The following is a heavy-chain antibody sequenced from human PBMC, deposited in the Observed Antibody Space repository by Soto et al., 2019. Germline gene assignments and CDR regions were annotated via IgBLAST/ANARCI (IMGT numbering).Heavy chain of an antibody. CDR1: GYTFTSYA. Sequence: QVPLVQSGAEVKKPGASVKVSCKASGYTFTSYAMHWVRQAPGQRLEWMGWINAGNGNTKYSQKFQGRVTITRDTSASPAYVKLSSLGSEVTPVYYCAEEGDSYGYCLARWYFDLWGRGTLVTVS. D-gene: IGHD5-18*01. CDR2: INAGNGNT. V-gene: IGHV1-3*01. J-gene: IGHJ2*01. CDR3: AEEGDSYGYCLARWYFDL.